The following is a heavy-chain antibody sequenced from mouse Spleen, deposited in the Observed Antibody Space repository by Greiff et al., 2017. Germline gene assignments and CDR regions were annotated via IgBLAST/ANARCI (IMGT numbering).Heavy chain of an antibody. D-gene: IGHD2-3*01. CDR2: IYPGDGDT. J-gene: IGHJ4*01. Sequence: QVQLKQSGAELVKPGASVKISCKASGYAFSSYWMNWVKQRPGKGLEWIGQIYPGDGDTNYNGKFKGKATLTADKSSSTAYMQLSSLTSEDSAVYFCAKIYDGYYVDYYYAMDYWGQGTSVTVSS. CDR1: GYAFSSYW. CDR3: AKIYDGYYVDYYYAMDY. V-gene: IGHV1-80*01.